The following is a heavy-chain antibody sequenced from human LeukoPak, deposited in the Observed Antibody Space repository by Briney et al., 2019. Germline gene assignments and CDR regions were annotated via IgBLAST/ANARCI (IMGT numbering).Heavy chain of an antibody. CDR3: ASSHIAVADGRDDY. J-gene: IGHJ4*02. Sequence: PGGSLRLSCAASGFPFSSYSMNWVRQAPGRGLEWVSYITSYSSTIYYADSVKGRFTISRDNAENSLYLQMNSLRAEDTAVYYCASSHIAVADGRDDYWGQGTLVTVSS. CDR2: ITSYSSTI. V-gene: IGHV3-48*01. CDR1: GFPFSSYS. D-gene: IGHD6-19*01.